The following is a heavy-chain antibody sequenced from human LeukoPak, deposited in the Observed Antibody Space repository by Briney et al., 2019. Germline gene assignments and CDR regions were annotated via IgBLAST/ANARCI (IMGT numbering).Heavy chain of an antibody. J-gene: IGHJ6*02. CDR2: IKQDGSEK. CDR3: ARVDGRYYYYYGMDV. Sequence: RGSRRLSCAASGFTFSSYLMSWVRQAPGKGLEWVANIKQDGSEKYYVDSVKGRFTISRDNAKNSLYLQMNSLRAEDTAVYFCARVDGRYYYYYGMDVWGQGTSATVSS. V-gene: IGHV3-7*04. CDR1: GFTFSSYL.